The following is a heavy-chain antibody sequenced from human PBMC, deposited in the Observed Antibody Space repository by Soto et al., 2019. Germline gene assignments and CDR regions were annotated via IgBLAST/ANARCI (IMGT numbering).Heavy chain of an antibody. J-gene: IGHJ4*02. CDR3: ARDRAFDMPELRT. CDR2: ITAGGGHT. D-gene: IGHD3-9*01. V-gene: IGHV1-3*01. CDR1: GYTFTSYS. Sequence: EASVKVSCKASGYTFTSYSIHWVRQAPGQRFEWMGWITAGGGHTDYSQNFQGRVTITRDTSTSTAYMELSSLRSEDTAVYYCARDRAFDMPELRTWGQGTLVTVSS.